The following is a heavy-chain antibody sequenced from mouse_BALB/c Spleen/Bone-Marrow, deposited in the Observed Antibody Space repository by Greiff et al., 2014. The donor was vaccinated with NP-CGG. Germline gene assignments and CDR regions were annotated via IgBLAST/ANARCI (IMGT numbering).Heavy chain of an antibody. CDR2: IYPGNSDT. Sequence: VQLQQSGTVLARPGASVKMSCKASGYTFTSYWMHWVKQRPGQGLEWIGAIYPGNSDTSYNQKFKGKAKLTAVTSTSTAYMELSSLTNGDSAVYYCTRSGRYCFDNWGQGTSLTVSS. CDR3: TRSGRYCFDN. D-gene: IGHD3-1*01. V-gene: IGHV1-5*01. J-gene: IGHJ2*02. CDR1: GYTFTSYW.